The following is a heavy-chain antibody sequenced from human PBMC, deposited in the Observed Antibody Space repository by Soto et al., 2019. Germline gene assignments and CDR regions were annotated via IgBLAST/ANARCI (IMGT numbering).Heavy chain of an antibody. CDR3: ATRGHCSSTSCYSRAEYFQH. D-gene: IGHD2-2*02. J-gene: IGHJ1*01. CDR1: GGTFSSYA. Sequence: ASVKAPCKYSGGTFSSYAISWVRQAPGQGLEWMGGIIPIFGTANYAQKFQGRVTITADESTSTAYMELSSLRSEDTAVYYCATRGHCSSTSCYSRAEYFQHWGQGTLVNVSS. V-gene: IGHV1-69*13. CDR2: IIPIFGTA.